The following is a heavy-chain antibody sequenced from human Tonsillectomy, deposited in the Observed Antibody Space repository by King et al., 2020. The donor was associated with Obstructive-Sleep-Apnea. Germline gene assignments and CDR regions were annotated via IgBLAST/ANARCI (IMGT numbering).Heavy chain of an antibody. CDR1: GFTFSTYS. Sequence: VQLVESGGGLVKPGGSLRLSCAASGFTFSTYSINWVRQAPGKGLEWVSSINSIGSYIYYADSVKGRFTISRDNAKNSLYLQMNSLRAEDTAVYYCAREGGDKYYGSGSFGFDCWGQGTLVTVSS. CDR2: INSIGSYI. V-gene: IGHV3-21*01. D-gene: IGHD3-10*01. J-gene: IGHJ4*02. CDR3: AREGGDKYYGSGSFGFDC.